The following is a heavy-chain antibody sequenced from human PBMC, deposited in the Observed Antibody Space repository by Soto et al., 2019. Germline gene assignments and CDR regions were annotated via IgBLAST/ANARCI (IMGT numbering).Heavy chain of an antibody. J-gene: IGHJ2*01. CDR3: ARKATANKMKWYFDL. CDR2: IYYSGST. Sequence: PSETLSLTCTVSGGSISSYYWSWIRQPPGKGLEWIGYIYYSGSTNYNPSLKSRVTISVDTSKNQFSLKLSSVTAADTAVYYCARKATANKMKWYFDLWGRGTLVTVSS. V-gene: IGHV4-59*12. CDR1: GGSISSYY. D-gene: IGHD6-13*01.